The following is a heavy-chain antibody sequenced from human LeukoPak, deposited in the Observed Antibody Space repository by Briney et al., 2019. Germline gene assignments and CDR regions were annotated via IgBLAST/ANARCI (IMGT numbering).Heavy chain of an antibody. D-gene: IGHD2-2*02. CDR2: IYCDDDK. J-gene: IGHJ5*02. CDR3: AHKRGYTEFDP. V-gene: IGHV2-5*02. Sequence: SGATVSYPTPTRTLTCTFSGLLLRTSGVGVGWIGQPPAKALEWLALIYCDDDKRYTPSPKSRPTITEDTTKNQVVLAMTNMDPVDTASYYCAHKRGYTEFDPWGQGTLVTVSS. CDR1: GLLLRTSGVG.